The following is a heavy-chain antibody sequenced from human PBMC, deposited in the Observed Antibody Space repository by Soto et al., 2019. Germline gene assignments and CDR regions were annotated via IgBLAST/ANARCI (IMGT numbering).Heavy chain of an antibody. V-gene: IGHV3-21*01. Sequence: GGSLRLSCAASGFTFSSYSMNWVRQAPGKGLEWVSSTSSSSSYIYYADSVKGRFTISRDNAKNSLYLQMNSLRAEDTAVYYCARDSPLLWFGESPGAFDIWGQGTMVTVSS. CDR1: GFTFSSYS. CDR3: ARDSPLLWFGESPGAFDI. J-gene: IGHJ3*02. D-gene: IGHD3-10*01. CDR2: TSSSSSYI.